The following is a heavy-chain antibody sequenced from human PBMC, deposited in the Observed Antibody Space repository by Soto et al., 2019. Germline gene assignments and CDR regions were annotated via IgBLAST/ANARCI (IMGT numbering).Heavy chain of an antibody. CDR2: INAYSANT. CDR3: ARSGIIAVAGYNWFDP. CDR1: GYTFTSYG. Sequence: ASVKVSCRASGYTFTSYGFSWVRQAPGQGLEWMGWINAYSANTNYAQKLQGRVTMTTDTSTSTAYMELRSLRSDDTAVYYCARSGIIAVAGYNWFDPWGQGTLVTVSS. J-gene: IGHJ5*02. V-gene: IGHV1-18*01. D-gene: IGHD6-19*01.